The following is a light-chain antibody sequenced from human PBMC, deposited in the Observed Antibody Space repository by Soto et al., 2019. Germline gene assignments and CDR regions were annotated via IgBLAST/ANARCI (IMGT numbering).Light chain of an antibody. Sequence: DIQMTQSPSSLSASVGDRVTISCRASQSISTYLNWYRQKPGKAPELLIYAASSLQSGVSSRFSGSGSATDFTLTISNLQPEDFSSYYCQQSYSSPNTFGQGTKLEI. CDR2: AAS. CDR1: QSISTY. CDR3: QQSYSSPNT. V-gene: IGKV1-39*01. J-gene: IGKJ2*01.